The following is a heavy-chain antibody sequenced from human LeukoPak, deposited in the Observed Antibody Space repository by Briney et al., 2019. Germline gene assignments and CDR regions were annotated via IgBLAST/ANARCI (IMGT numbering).Heavy chain of an antibody. CDR1: GFTFSSYA. J-gene: IGHJ4*02. Sequence: GGALRLSCAASGFTFSSYAMSWVRQAPGKGLERVSAISGSGGRTYYADSVKGRFTISRDNPKNTLYLQMNSLRAEDTAVYYCARDHDSSGWYDWGQGTLVTVSS. CDR2: ISGSGGRT. CDR3: ARDHDSSGWYD. V-gene: IGHV3-23*01. D-gene: IGHD6-19*01.